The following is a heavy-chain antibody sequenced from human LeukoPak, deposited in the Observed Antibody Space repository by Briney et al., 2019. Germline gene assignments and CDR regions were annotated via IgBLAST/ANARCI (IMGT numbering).Heavy chain of an antibody. D-gene: IGHD3-3*01. CDR3: ATYIRGGYYDFWTSELDI. Sequence: ASVKVSCKASGYTFTNFDINWVRQTAGRGLEWLGWMNPANTNTGYAQRFRGRVTLTSDTSINTAYMELSSLRSEDTAVYYCATYIRGGYYDFWTSELDIWGQGTMVTVSS. CDR1: GYTFTNFD. CDR2: MNPANTNT. J-gene: IGHJ3*02. V-gene: IGHV1-8*01.